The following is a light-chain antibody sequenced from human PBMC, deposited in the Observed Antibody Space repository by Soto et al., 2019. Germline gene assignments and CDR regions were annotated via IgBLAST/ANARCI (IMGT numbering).Light chain of an antibody. J-gene: IGLJ3*02. CDR2: EVS. V-gene: IGLV2-8*01. CDR3: SSYAGSNNLGV. CDR1: SSDVGGYNY. Sequence: QSALTQPPSASGSPGQSVTISCTGTSSDVGGYNYVSWYQQHPGKAPKLMIYEVSKRPSGVPDRFSGAKSGNTASLTVSGLQAEDEADYYCSSYAGSNNLGVFGGGTKGTVL.